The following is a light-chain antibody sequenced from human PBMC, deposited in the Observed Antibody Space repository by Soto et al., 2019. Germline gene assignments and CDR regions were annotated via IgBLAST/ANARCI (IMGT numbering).Light chain of an antibody. CDR2: GAS. CDR3: QQYINWPLT. CDR1: QSINTD. Sequence: EIVMTQSPVTLSVSPGVRATLSCRTSQSINTDLAWYQQKPGQAPRLLIYGASTRATGIPARFSGSGSGTEFTLTISSLQSEDFAVYYCQQYINWPLTFGGGAKVEIK. V-gene: IGKV3-15*01. J-gene: IGKJ4*01.